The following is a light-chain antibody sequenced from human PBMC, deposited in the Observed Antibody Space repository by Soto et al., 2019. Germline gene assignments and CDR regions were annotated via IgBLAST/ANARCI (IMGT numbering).Light chain of an antibody. J-gene: IGKJ3*01. CDR3: QQYYSYPPPT. CDR1: QGISSY. CDR2: AAS. Sequence: IQLTQSPSSLSASVGDRVTITCRASQGISSYLAWYQQKPGKAPKLLIYAASTLEIGVPSRFSGSGSGTDFTLTISSLQPEDFATYYCQQYYSYPPPTFGPGTKVDIK. V-gene: IGKV1-9*01.